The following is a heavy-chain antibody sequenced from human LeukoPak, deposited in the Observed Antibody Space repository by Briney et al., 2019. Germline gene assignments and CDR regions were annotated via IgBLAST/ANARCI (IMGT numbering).Heavy chain of an antibody. Sequence: PGGSLRLSCSASGFTFSSYAMHWVRQAPGKGLEYVSAISSNGGSTYYADSVKGRFTIPRDNSKNTLYLQMSSLRAEDTAVYYCVNGYYDSSGYYFGYWGQGTLVTVSS. D-gene: IGHD3-22*01. CDR3: VNGYYDSSGYYFGY. V-gene: IGHV3-64D*06. CDR1: GFTFSSYA. J-gene: IGHJ4*02. CDR2: ISSNGGST.